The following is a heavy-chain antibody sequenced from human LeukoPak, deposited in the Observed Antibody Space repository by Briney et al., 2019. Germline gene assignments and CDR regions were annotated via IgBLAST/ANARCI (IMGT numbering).Heavy chain of an antibody. D-gene: IGHD3-22*01. J-gene: IGHJ4*02. V-gene: IGHV1-18*01. CDR3: ARGRSDCYDSSGYYFLGY. CDR1: GYTFTSYG. CDR2: ISAYNGNT. Sequence: ASVKVSCKASGYTFTSYGISWVRQAPGQGLEWMGWISAYNGNTNYAQKLQGRVTMTTDTSTSTAYMELRSLRSDDTAVYYCARGRSDCYDSSGYYFLGYWGQGTLVTVSS.